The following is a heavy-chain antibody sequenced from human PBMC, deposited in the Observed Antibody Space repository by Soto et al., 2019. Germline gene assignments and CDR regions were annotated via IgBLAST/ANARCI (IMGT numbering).Heavy chain of an antibody. J-gene: IGHJ6*02. CDR3: TRITTIYKMGL. Sequence: GGSLRLSCTGSGFTFGDYALSWFRQAPGKGLEWVGFIQSKAFGGTTQYAASVKGRFSISRDDSKSVAYLQMNSLKTEDTAVYYCTRITTIYKMGLWGQGTAVTVSS. V-gene: IGHV3-49*03. D-gene: IGHD1-1*01. CDR1: GFTFGDYA. CDR2: IQSKAFGGTT.